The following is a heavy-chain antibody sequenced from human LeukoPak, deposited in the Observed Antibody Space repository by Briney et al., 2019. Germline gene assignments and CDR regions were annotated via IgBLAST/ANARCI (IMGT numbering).Heavy chain of an antibody. J-gene: IGHJ6*03. D-gene: IGHD3-22*01. Sequence: GGSLRLSCAASGFTFSDYAMHWVRQAPGKGLQWVAVISHDGSDNYYADSVKGRFTISRDNSKKMLYLQMNSLRAEDTAVYYCARTGAKTYYRDSSGYSYDMDVWGKGTTVTVS. CDR2: ISHDGSDN. V-gene: IGHV3-30*01. CDR3: ARTGAKTYYRDSSGYSYDMDV. CDR1: GFTFSDYA.